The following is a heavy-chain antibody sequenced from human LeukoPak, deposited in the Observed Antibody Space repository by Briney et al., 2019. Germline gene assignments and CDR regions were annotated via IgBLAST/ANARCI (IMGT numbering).Heavy chain of an antibody. D-gene: IGHD3-3*01. CDR1: GFTFNNFG. Sequence: GRSLRLSCAASGFTFNNFGMHWVRQAPGKGLEWVAMISYDGSDEYYADSVKGRFTISRDNSKNTLYLQMNSLRAEDTALYYCAKSRLSGINDAFDIWGQGTMVTVSS. CDR3: AKSRLSGINDAFDI. J-gene: IGHJ3*02. CDR2: ISYDGSDE. V-gene: IGHV3-30*18.